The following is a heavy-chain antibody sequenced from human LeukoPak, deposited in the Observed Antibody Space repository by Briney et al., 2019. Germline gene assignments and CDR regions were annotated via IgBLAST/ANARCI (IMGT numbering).Heavy chain of an antibody. J-gene: IGHJ4*02. Sequence: ASVKVSCKAPGGTFSSHSFNWVRQAPGQGLEWLGGIIPMSSTTKYAQNFQGRVTITADESTSTAFMELSSLRPEDTAVYYCARPRKYYDSWSGYPPFDYWGQGTLVTVSS. D-gene: IGHD3-3*01. CDR1: GGTFSSHS. V-gene: IGHV1-69*13. CDR3: ARPRKYYDSWSGYPPFDY. CDR2: IIPMSSTT.